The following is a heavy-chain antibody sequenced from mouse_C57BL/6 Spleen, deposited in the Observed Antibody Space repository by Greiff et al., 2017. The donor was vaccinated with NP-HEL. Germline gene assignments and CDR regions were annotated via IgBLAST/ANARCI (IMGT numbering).Heavy chain of an antibody. CDR3: ARHPAFYDYDGYYYAMDY. D-gene: IGHD2-4*01. V-gene: IGHV2-6-1*01. CDR1: GFSLTSYG. Sequence: VQRVESGPGLVAPSQSLSITCTVSGFSLTSYGVHWVRQPPGKGLEWLVVIWSDGSTTYNSALKSRLSISKDNSKSQVFLKMNSLQTDDTAMYYCARHPAFYDYDGYYYAMDYWGQGTSVTVSS. CDR2: IWSDGST. J-gene: IGHJ4*01.